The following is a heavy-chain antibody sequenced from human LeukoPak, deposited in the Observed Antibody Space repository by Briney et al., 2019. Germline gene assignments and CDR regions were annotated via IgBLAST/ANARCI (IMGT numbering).Heavy chain of an antibody. CDR2: INPNSGGT. V-gene: IGHV1-2*02. D-gene: IGHD3-3*01. J-gene: IGHJ4*02. CDR3: ARDPGGFNPLQRFFDY. Sequence: ASVKVSCKASGYTFTGYYMHWVRQAPGQGLEWMGWINPNSGGTNYAQKFQGRVTMTRDTSISTAYMELSRLRSDDTAVYYCARDPGGFNPLQRFFDYWGRGTLVTVSS. CDR1: GYTFTGYY.